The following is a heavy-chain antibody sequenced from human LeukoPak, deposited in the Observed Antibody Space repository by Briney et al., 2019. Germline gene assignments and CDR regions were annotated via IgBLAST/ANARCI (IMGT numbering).Heavy chain of an antibody. D-gene: IGHD6-13*01. J-gene: IGHJ4*02. CDR3: ATNISASTTPFDY. CDR1: VFTFFSYG. V-gene: IGHV3-30*03. Sequence: GRSLRLSCAASVFTFFSYGMLWVRQAPGKGLEWVAVISYDGSNKYYADSVKGRFTISRDNYKNTLYLQMNSLRAGDTAVYYCATNISASTTPFDYWGQGTLVTVSS. CDR2: ISYDGSNK.